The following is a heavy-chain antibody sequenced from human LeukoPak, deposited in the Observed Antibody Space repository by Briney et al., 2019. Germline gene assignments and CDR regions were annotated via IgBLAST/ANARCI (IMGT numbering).Heavy chain of an antibody. CDR1: GGSISSRGYY. Sequence: PSETLSLTCTVSGGSISSRGYYWGWIRQPPGETLERIGSISYTGTTYYSPSLKSRVTISLDTSKNQFSLKLSSVTAADTAVYYCARVSDTAMDNGWGQGTLVTVSS. CDR3: ARVSDTAMDNG. D-gene: IGHD5-18*01. J-gene: IGHJ4*02. V-gene: IGHV4-39*07. CDR2: ISYTGTT.